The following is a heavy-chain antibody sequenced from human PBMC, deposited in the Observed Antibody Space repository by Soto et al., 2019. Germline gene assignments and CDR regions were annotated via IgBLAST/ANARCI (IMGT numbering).Heavy chain of an antibody. D-gene: IGHD2-2*01. CDR2: ISPIFGTA. V-gene: IGHV1-69*13. CDR3: ARWDIVVVPGATLYYYGMDV. Sequence: SVKVFCKASGGTFSSYAISWVRQAPGQGLEWKGGISPIFGTANYAQKFQGRVTITADESTSTAYMELSSLRSEDTAVYYCARWDIVVVPGATLYYYGMDVWG. CDR1: GGTFSSYA. J-gene: IGHJ6*02.